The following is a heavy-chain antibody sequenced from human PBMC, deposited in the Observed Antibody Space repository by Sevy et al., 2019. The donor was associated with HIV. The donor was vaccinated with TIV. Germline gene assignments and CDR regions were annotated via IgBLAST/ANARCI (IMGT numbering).Heavy chain of an antibody. CDR1: GGSFTDYS. J-gene: IGHJ3*01. Sequence: SETLSLTCGVYGGSFTDYSWTWIRQPPGKGLEWIGEITHSGRTNYSPSFRRRVTMSLDTSRSQFSLRLDSVTAADKAVYYCARGDVLLVHFEAIFLRAFDSWGEGTMVTVSS. CDR3: ARGDVLLVHFEAIFLRAFDS. CDR2: ITHSGRT. V-gene: IGHV4-34*01. D-gene: IGHD2-8*02.